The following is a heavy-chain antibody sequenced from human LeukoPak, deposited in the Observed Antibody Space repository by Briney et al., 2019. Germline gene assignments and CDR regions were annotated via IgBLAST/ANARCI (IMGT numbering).Heavy chain of an antibody. V-gene: IGHV3-15*01. CDR1: GFTFSNAW. CDR2: IKSKTDGGTT. CDR3: STDLNYYYYYMDV. Sequence: GGSLRLSCAASGFTFSNAWMSWVRQAPGKGLEWVGRIKSKTDGGTTDYAAPVKGRFTISRDDSKNTLYLQMNSLKTEDTAVYYFSTDLNYYYYYMDVWGKGTTVTVSS. J-gene: IGHJ6*03.